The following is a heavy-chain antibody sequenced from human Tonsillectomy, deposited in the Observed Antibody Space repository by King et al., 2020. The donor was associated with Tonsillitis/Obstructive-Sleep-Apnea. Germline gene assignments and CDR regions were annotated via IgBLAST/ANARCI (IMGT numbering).Heavy chain of an antibody. CDR3: ARDPTENFCFWSGYHNGMDV. Sequence: VQLVESGGGVVQPGRSLRLSCAASGFTFSTYGMHWVRQAPGKGLECVAVISSDGNNKYYADSVKGRFTISRDNSKNTLYLQMNSLRIEDTAVYFCARDPTENFCFWSGYHNGMDVWGQGTTVTVSS. CDR1: GFTFSTYG. V-gene: IGHV3-30*04. CDR2: ISSDGNNK. D-gene: IGHD3-3*01. J-gene: IGHJ6*02.